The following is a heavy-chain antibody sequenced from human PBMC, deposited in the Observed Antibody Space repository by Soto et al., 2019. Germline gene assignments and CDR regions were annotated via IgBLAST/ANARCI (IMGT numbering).Heavy chain of an antibody. J-gene: IGHJ4*02. Sequence: PGGSLRLSCAASGFTFSSYAMSWVRQAPGKGLEWVSAISGSGGSTYYADSVKGRFTISRDNSKNTLYLQMNSLRAEDTAVYYCAKLSRLLLRYFDFQYYFDYWGQGTLVTVSS. V-gene: IGHV3-23*01. CDR2: ISGSGGST. CDR3: AKLSRLLLRYFDFQYYFDY. CDR1: GFTFSSYA. D-gene: IGHD3-9*01.